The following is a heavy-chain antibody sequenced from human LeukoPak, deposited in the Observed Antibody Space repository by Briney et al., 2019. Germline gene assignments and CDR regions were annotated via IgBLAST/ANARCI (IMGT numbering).Heavy chain of an antibody. D-gene: IGHD5-12*01. Sequence: PGGSLRLSCVASGFPFSRYKMNWVRQAPGKGLEWVSSISSSSSYIYYADSVKGRFTISRDNAKNSLYLQMNSLRAEDTAVYYCAREVIVATMDAFDIWGQGTMVTVSS. V-gene: IGHV3-21*01. CDR2: ISSSSSYI. CDR1: GFPFSRYK. J-gene: IGHJ3*02. CDR3: AREVIVATMDAFDI.